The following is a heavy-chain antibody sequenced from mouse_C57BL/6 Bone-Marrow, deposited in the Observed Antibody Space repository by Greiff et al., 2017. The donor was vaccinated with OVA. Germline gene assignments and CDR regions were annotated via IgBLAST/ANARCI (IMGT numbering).Heavy chain of an antibody. CDR3: ARYDGYLYYAMDY. CDR2: IYPRDGST. V-gene: IGHV1-78*01. J-gene: IGHJ4*01. Sequence: VQLQQSDAELVKPGASVKISCKVSGYTFTDHTIHWMKQRPEQGLEWIGYIYPRDGSTKYNEKFKGKATLTADKSSSTAYMRLNSLTSEDSAVYFCARYDGYLYYAMDYWGQGTSVTVSS. D-gene: IGHD2-3*01. CDR1: GYTFTDHT.